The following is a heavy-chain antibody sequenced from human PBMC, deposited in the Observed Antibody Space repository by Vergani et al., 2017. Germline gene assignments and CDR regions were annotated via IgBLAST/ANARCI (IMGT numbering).Heavy chain of an antibody. CDR3: ARDLYSSTDDAFDI. J-gene: IGHJ3*02. D-gene: IGHD6-13*01. Sequence: VQLVESGGGVVQPGGSLRLSCAASGFTFSSYSMNWVRQASGKGLEWVSSISSSSSYIYYADSVKGRFTISRDNAKNSLYLQMNSLRAEDTAVYYCARDLYSSTDDAFDIWGQGTMVTVSS. CDR2: ISSSSSYI. V-gene: IGHV3-21*01. CDR1: GFTFSSYS.